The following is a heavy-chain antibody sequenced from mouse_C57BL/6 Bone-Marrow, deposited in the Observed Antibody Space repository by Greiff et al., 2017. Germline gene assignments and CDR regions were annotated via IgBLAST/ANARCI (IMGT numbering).Heavy chain of an antibody. J-gene: IGHJ4*01. CDR1: GFSFNTYA. D-gene: IGHD2-1*01. CDR3: VRRSYGNYGNAMDY. Sequence: EVQLVESGGGLVQPKGSLKLSCAASGFSFNTYAMNWVRQAPGKGLEWVARIRSKSNNYATYYADSVKDRFTISRDDSESMLYLQMNNLKTEDTAMYYCVRRSYGNYGNAMDYWGQGTSVTVSS. V-gene: IGHV10-1*01. CDR2: IRSKSNNYAT.